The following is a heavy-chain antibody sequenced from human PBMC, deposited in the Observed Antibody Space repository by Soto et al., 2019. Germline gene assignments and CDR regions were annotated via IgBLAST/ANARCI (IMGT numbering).Heavy chain of an antibody. CDR3: ARTSRSIVVVTAIPNYFDY. CDR1: RGSISSGDYY. Sequence: SETLSLTCTVSRGSISSGDYYWTWIRQHPGKALEWIGYIPYSGSTYYNPSLKSRVTISVDTSRNQFSLKLRSVTAADTAVYYCARTSRSIVVVTAIPNYFDYWGLGTLVTVSS. D-gene: IGHD2-21*02. CDR2: IPYSGST. J-gene: IGHJ4*02. V-gene: IGHV4-31*03.